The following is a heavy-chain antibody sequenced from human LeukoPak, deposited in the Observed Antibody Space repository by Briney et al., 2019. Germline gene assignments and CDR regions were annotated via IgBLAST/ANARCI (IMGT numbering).Heavy chain of an antibody. CDR2: INSDGSTT. J-gene: IGHJ4*02. CDR1: GFTFGTYW. Sequence: GSLRLSCGASGFTFGTYWMHWVRQAPGKGLVWVSRINSDGSTTTYADSVKGRFTISRNNAKNTLYLQMNSLRAEDTAVYYCTRGGVDFWGQGTLVTVS. D-gene: IGHD6-25*01. CDR3: TRGGVDF. V-gene: IGHV3-74*01.